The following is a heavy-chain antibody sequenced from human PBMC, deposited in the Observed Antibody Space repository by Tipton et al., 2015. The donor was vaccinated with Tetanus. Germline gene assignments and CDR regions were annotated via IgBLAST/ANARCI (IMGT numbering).Heavy chain of an antibody. V-gene: IGHV3-11*04. J-gene: IGHJ4*02. D-gene: IGHD1-14*01. CDR1: GGSFSGYR. CDR3: ARLDNHDSDY. Sequence: LSLTCAVDGGSFSGYRWSWIRQAPGKGLEWLSFIDSSGTDIHYADSVRGRFTISRDNAKNSLHLQMNSLRTEDTAVYYCARLDNHDSDYWGQGTLVTVSS. CDR2: IDSSGTDI.